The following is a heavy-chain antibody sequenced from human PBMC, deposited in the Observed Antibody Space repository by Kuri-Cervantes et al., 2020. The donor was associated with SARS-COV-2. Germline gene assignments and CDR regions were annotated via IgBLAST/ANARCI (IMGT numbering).Heavy chain of an antibody. D-gene: IGHD2/OR15-2a*01. V-gene: IGHV4-34*01. Sequence: SETLSLTCAVYGGSFSGYYWSWIRQPPGKGLEWIGEINHSGSTNYNPSLKSRVTISVDTSKNQFSLKLSSVTAADTAVYYCARVNMGYMDVWGKGTTVTVSS. CDR3: ARVNMGYMDV. CDR2: INHSGST. CDR1: GGSFSGYY. J-gene: IGHJ6*03.